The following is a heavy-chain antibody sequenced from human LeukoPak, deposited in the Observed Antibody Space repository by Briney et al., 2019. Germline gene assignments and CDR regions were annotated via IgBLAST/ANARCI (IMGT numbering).Heavy chain of an antibody. CDR3: ARGGIAARFYYYYYMDV. Sequence: PSGTLSLTCAVSGGSISSSNWWSWVRQPPGKGLEWIGEINHSGSTNYNPSLKSRVTISVDTSKNQFSLKLSSVTAADTAVYYCARGGIAARFYYYYYMDVWGKGTTVTVSS. CDR2: INHSGST. CDR1: GGSISSSNW. J-gene: IGHJ6*03. V-gene: IGHV4-4*02. D-gene: IGHD6-6*01.